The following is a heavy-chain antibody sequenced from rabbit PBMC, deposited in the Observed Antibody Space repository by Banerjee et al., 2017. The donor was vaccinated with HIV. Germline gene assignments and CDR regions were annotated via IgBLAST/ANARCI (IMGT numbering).Heavy chain of an antibody. J-gene: IGHJ4*01. Sequence: QEQLVESGGGLVQPEGSLTLTCTASGFSFSSSYYMCWVRQAPGKGLEWIACIYAGSSGSTYYASWAKGRFTISKTSSTTVTLQMTSLTAADTATYFCARSDYTYGYAGYAYSYFNLWGPGTLVTVS. D-gene: IGHD6-1*01. CDR2: IYAGSSGST. CDR1: GFSFSSSYY. V-gene: IGHV1S45*01. CDR3: ARSDYTYGYAGYAYSYFNL.